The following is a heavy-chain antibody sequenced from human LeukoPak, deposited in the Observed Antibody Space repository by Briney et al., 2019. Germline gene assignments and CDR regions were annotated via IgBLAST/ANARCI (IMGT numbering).Heavy chain of an antibody. J-gene: IGHJ3*02. Sequence: SQTLSLTCAISGDNVSSNSAAWNWTRQSPSRGLEWLGRTYYRSKWYNDYAVSVKSRITINPDTSKNQFSLQLNSVTLEDTAVYYCVRGGQGDGYSADDAFDIWGQGTMVTVSS. CDR1: GDNVSSNSAA. CDR2: TYYRSKWYN. CDR3: VRGGQGDGYSADDAFDI. D-gene: IGHD5-24*01. V-gene: IGHV6-1*01.